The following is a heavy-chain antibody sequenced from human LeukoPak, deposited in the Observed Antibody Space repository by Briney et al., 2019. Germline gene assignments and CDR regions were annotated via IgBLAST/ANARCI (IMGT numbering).Heavy chain of an antibody. D-gene: IGHD3-10*01. CDR1: GFTFSSYA. J-gene: IGHJ2*01. V-gene: IGHV3-23*01. Sequence: GGSLRLSCAASGFTFSSYAMSWVRQAPGKGLEWVSAISGSGGSTYYADSVKGRFTISRDNSKNTLYLQMNSLRAEDTAVYYCARGGYDYDWYFDLWGRGTLVTVSS. CDR2: ISGSGGST. CDR3: ARGGYDYDWYFDL.